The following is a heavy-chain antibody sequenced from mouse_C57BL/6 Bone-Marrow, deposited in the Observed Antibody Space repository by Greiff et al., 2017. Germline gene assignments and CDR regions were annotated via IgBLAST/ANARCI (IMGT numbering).Heavy chain of an antibody. V-gene: IGHV5-4*01. CDR1: GFTFSSYA. Sequence: EVHLVESGGGLVKPGGSLKLSCAASGFTFSSYAMSWVRQTPEKRLEWVATISDGGSYTYYPDNVKGRFTISRDNAKNNLYLQMSHLKSEDTAMYYCAREEGYYDYDVGYFDVWGTGTTVTVSS. CDR3: AREEGYYDYDVGYFDV. J-gene: IGHJ1*03. CDR2: ISDGGSYT. D-gene: IGHD2-4*01.